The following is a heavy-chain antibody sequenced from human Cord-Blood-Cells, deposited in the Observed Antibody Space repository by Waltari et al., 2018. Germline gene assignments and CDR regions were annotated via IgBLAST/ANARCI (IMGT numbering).Heavy chain of an antibody. Sequence: QVQLQESGPGLVKPSETLSLTCAVSGYSISSGYYWGWIRQPPGKGLEGIGSIYHSGSTYYNPALKSRVTISVDTSKIQFSLKLSAVTAADTAVYYCARGSGDSSGYYYYYYYMDVWGKGTTVTVSS. CDR2: IYHSGST. D-gene: IGHD3-22*01. CDR1: GYSISSGYY. CDR3: ARGSGDSSGYYYYYYYMDV. V-gene: IGHV4-38-2*01. J-gene: IGHJ6*03.